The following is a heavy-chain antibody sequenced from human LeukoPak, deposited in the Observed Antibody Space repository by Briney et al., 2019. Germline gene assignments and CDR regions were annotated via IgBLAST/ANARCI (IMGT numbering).Heavy chain of an antibody. CDR2: ISGSGGST. J-gene: IGHJ4*02. D-gene: IGHD3-9*01. Sequence: GGSLRLSCAASGFTFSSYAMSWVRQAPGKGLEWVSAISGSGGSTYYADSVKGQFTISRDNSKNTLYLQMNSLRAEDTAVYYCAKVVGGYDILTGYLDYWGQGTLVTVSS. CDR3: AKVVGGYDILTGYLDY. V-gene: IGHV3-23*01. CDR1: GFTFSSYA.